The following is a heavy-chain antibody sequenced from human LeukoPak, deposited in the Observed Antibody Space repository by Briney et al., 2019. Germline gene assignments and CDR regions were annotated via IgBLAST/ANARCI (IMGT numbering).Heavy chain of an antibody. CDR1: GGTFSSYA. CDR3: ARGLRVRGTVPINWFDP. Sequence: ASVKVSCKASGGTFSSYATSWVRQAPGQGLEWMGWISAYNGVTKFAQKLQGRLTMTTDTSTSTVYLELRSLRSDDTAVYYCARGLRVRGTVPINWFDPWGQGTLVTVSS. J-gene: IGHJ5*02. V-gene: IGHV1-18*01. D-gene: IGHD3-10*01. CDR2: ISAYNGVT.